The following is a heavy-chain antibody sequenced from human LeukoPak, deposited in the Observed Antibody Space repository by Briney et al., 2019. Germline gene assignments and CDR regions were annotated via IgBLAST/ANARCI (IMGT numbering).Heavy chain of an antibody. V-gene: IGHV4-61*03. Sequence: PSETLSLTCTVSGGSVSSGIYYWSWIRQSPGQGLEWIGYIYHTGSTNYNPSLKSRVTMSVDTSKNYFTLNLNFMTSADTAVYYCARGIRGVSTPPLDYWGQGTLVTVPS. J-gene: IGHJ4*02. CDR1: GGSVSSGIYY. CDR3: ARGIRGVSTPPLDY. D-gene: IGHD3-10*01. CDR2: IYHTGST.